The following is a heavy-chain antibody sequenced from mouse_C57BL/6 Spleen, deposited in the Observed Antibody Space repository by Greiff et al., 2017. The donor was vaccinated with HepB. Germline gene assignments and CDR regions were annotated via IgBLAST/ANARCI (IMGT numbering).Heavy chain of an antibody. CDR2: ILPGSGRT. V-gene: IGHV1-9*01. J-gene: IGHJ3*01. D-gene: IGHD2-4*01. Sequence: QVQLQQSGAELMKPGASVKLSCKAPGYPFTGYWIEWVQQRPGHGLEWIGEILPGSGRTNYNEKFTGKATFTADPSSNTAYMQLSSLTTEDSALYYCARGRDDYDGAWVAYWGQGTRVTVSA. CDR3: ARGRDDYDGAWVAY. CDR1: GYPFTGYW.